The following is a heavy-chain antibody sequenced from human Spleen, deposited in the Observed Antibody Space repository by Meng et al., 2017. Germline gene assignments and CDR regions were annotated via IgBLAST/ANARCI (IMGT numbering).Heavy chain of an antibody. CDR3: ARSFHSSSWYCDY. CDR1: GFTFSSYA. V-gene: IGHV3-30*01. CDR2: ISYDGSNK. Sequence: GESLKISCAASGFTFSSYAMHWVRQAPGKGLEWVAVISYDGSNKYYADSVKGRFTISRDNSKNTLYLQMNSLRAEDTAVYYCARSFHSSSWYCDYWGQGTLVTVSS. J-gene: IGHJ4*02. D-gene: IGHD6-13*01.